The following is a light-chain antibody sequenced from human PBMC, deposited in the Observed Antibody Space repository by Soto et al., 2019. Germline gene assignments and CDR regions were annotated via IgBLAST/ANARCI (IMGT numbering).Light chain of an antibody. Sequence: VLTQSPGTLSLSPGERATLSCRASQTLSSRHLAWYQQKPGQAPRLLIYGSSSRATDIPDRFSGSGSGTDFTLTISSLQSEDFAVYYCQQYNNWPRRTFGQGTKVEIK. J-gene: IGKJ1*01. CDR1: QTLSSRH. CDR3: QQYNNWPRRT. CDR2: GSS. V-gene: IGKV3-20*01.